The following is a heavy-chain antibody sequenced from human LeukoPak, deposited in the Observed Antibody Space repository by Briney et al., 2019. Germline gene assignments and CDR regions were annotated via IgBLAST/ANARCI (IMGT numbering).Heavy chain of an antibody. CDR1: RFTFSSYP. D-gene: IGHD3-3*01. V-gene: IGHV3-23*01. J-gene: IGHJ4*02. Sequence: GGSLRLSCAASRFTFSSYPMSWVRQPPGKGLEWVASISGSGATTYYADSVKGRFTISRDNSKNTVYLQMNSLRAGDTAIYYCAKQGEFLGWLLMSYFDYWGQGTLVTVSS. CDR2: ISGSGATT. CDR3: AKQGEFLGWLLMSYFDY.